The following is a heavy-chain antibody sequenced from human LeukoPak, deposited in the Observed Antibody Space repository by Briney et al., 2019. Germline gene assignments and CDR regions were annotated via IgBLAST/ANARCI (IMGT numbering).Heavy chain of an antibody. CDR2: IFPGDSDT. CDR3: ATYAESDSKYFQH. Sequence: GESLKISCKGSGYSFTTYWIGWVRQMPGKGLEWMGIIFPGDSDTRYSPSFQGQVTISPDKSISTAYLQWSSLKASDTAMYYCATYAESDSKYFQHWGQGTLVTVSS. J-gene: IGHJ1*01. V-gene: IGHV5-51*01. D-gene: IGHD2-21*02. CDR1: GYSFTTYW.